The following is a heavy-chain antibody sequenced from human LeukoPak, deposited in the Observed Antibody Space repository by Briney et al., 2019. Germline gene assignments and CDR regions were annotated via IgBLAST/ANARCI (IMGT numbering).Heavy chain of an antibody. CDR1: GYTFTGYY. Sequence: ASVKVSCKASGYTFTGYYIQWVRQAPGQGLEWMGWINPNSGGTNYAQKFQGRVTMTRDTSISTAYMELSRLRSDDTAVYYCARGGQDSSGYYYDPIAFDIWGQGTMVTVSS. J-gene: IGHJ3*02. CDR2: INPNSGGT. D-gene: IGHD3-22*01. CDR3: ARGGQDSSGYYYDPIAFDI. V-gene: IGHV1-2*02.